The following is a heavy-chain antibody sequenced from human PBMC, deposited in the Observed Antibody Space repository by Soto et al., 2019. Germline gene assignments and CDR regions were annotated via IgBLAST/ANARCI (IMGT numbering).Heavy chain of an antibody. V-gene: IGHV1-18*01. CDR3: ARGHLDSSSSEYFDP. CDR1: GYTFTSYG. Sequence: GASVKVSCKASGYTFTSYGISWVRQAPGQGLEWMGWISAYNGNTNYAQKLQGRVTMTRDTSTSTVYMELSSLRSEDTAVYYCARGHLDSSSSEYFDPWGQGTLVTVSS. D-gene: IGHD6-6*01. J-gene: IGHJ4*02. CDR2: ISAYNGNT.